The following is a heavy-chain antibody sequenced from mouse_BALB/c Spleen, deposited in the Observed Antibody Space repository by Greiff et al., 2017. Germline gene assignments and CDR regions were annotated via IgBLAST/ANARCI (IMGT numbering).Heavy chain of an antibody. V-gene: IGHV5-6-5*01. J-gene: IGHJ3*01. CDR1: GFTFSSYA. D-gene: IGHD2-14*01. CDR3: AREEAYYRYDVWFAY. Sequence: EVQGVESGGGLVKPGGSLKLSCAASGFTFSSYAMSWVRQTPEKRLEWVASISSGGSTYYPDSVKGRFTISRDNARNILYLQMSSLRSEDTAMYYCAREEAYYRYDVWFAYWGQGTLVTVSA. CDR2: ISSGGST.